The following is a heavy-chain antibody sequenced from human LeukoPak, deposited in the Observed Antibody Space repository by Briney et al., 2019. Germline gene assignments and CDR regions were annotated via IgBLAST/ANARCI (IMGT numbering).Heavy chain of an antibody. CDR1: GYTFTGYY. J-gene: IGHJ4*02. CDR2: INPNSGGT. CDR3: ARAQVYCSGGGCPYFDY. D-gene: IGHD2-15*01. V-gene: IGHV1-2*02. Sequence: GASVKVSCKASGYTFTGYYMHWVRQAPGQGLVWMGWINPNSGGTNYAQKFQGRITMTRDTSISTAYMELSRLRSDDAAVYYCARAQVYCSGGGCPYFDYWGQGTLVTVSS.